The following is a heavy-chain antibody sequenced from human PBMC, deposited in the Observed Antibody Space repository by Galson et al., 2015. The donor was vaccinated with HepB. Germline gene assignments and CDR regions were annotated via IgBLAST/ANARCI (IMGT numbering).Heavy chain of an antibody. CDR1: GGTFSSYA. CDR3: ARAGYSSSSYHYSGMDV. V-gene: IGHV1-69*06. D-gene: IGHD6-6*01. J-gene: IGHJ6*02. Sequence: PVKVSCKASGGTFSSYAISWVRQAPGQGLEWMGGIIPIFGTANYAQKFQGRVTITADKSTSTAYMELSSLRSEDTAVYYCARAGYSSSSYHYSGMDVWGQGTTVTVSS. CDR2: IIPIFGTA.